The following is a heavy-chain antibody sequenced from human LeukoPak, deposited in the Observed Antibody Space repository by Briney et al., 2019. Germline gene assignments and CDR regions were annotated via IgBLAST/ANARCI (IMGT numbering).Heavy chain of an antibody. D-gene: IGHD4-11*01. J-gene: IGHJ4*02. CDR1: GGSISSYY. V-gene: IGHV4-59*08. Sequence: PSETLSLTCTVSGGSISSYYWSWIRQPPGKGLEWIGYIYYSGSTNYNPSLKSRVTISVDTSKNQFSLKLSSATAADTAVYYCARHAYSNYLLDYWGQGTLVIVSS. CDR2: IYYSGST. CDR3: ARHAYSNYLLDY.